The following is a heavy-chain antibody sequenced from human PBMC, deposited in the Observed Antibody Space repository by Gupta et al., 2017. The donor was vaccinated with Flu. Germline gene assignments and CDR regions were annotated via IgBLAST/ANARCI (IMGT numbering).Heavy chain of an antibody. V-gene: IGHV4-34*01. J-gene: IGHJ4*02. Sequence: QVQLQQWGAGLLKPSETLSLTCAVYGGSFSGYYWSWIRQPPGKGLEWIGEINHSGSTNYNPSLKSRVTISVDTSKNQFSLKLSSVTAADTAVYYCARGRPPAGQHSAPDYWGQGTLVTVSS. CDR2: INHSGST. CDR3: ARGRPPAGQHSAPDY. CDR1: GGSFSGYY. D-gene: IGHD3-3*02.